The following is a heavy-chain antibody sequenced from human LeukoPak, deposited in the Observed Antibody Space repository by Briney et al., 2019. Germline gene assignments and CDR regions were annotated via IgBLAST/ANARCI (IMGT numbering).Heavy chain of an antibody. D-gene: IGHD3-9*01. J-gene: IGHJ4*02. CDR2: ISSPSSHI. CDR3: ARAPYDILTGYSPYYFES. Sequence: GGSLRLSCAASGFTFNTYSMNWVRQAPGKGLEWVSSISSPSSHIYYADSVKGRFTISRDNAKNSLYLQMSSLRAEDTAVYYCARAPYDILTGYSPYYFESWGQGTLVTVSS. CDR1: GFTFNTYS. V-gene: IGHV3-21*06.